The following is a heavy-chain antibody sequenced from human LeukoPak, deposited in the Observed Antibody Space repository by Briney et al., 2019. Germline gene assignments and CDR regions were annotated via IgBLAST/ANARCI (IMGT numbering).Heavy chain of an antibody. V-gene: IGHV1-8*01. J-gene: IGHJ3*02. D-gene: IGHD3-10*01. CDR1: GYTFTSYD. CDR3: AVMVRGALGAFDI. CDR2: MNPNSGNT. Sequence: ASVKVSCKASGYTFTSYDINWVRQATGQGLEWMGWMNPNSGNTGYAQKFQGRVTMTRNTSISTAYMELSSLRSEDTAVYYCAVMVRGALGAFDIWGQGTMVTVSS.